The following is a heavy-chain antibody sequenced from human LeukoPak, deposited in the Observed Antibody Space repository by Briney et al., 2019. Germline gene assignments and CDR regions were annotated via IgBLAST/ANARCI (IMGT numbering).Heavy chain of an antibody. J-gene: IGHJ6*03. CDR1: GGSISSYY. Sequence: SETLSLTCTVSGGSISSYYWSWIRQPPGKGLEWIGYIYYSGSTNYNPSLKSRVTISVDTSKNQFSLKLSSVTAADTAVYYCARGVYGDPYYYYYYMDVWGKGTTVTVSS. CDR3: ARGVYGDPYYYYYYMDV. D-gene: IGHD4-17*01. CDR2: IYYSGST. V-gene: IGHV4-59*01.